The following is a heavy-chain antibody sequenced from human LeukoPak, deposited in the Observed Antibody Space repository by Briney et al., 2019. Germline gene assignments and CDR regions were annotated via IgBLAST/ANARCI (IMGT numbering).Heavy chain of an antibody. CDR3: ARGGYDILTGLYPPPNWFDP. CDR1: GYTFTSYG. Sequence: ASVKVSCKASGYTFTSYGISWVRQAPGQGLEWMGWISAYNGNTNYAQKLQGRVTMTTDTSTSTAYMELRSLRSDDTAVYYCARGGYDILTGLYPPPNWFDPWGQGTLVTVSS. CDR2: ISAYNGNT. V-gene: IGHV1-18*01. D-gene: IGHD3-9*01. J-gene: IGHJ5*02.